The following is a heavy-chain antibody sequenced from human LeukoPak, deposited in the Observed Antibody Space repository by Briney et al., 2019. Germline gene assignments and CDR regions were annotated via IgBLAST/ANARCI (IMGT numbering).Heavy chain of an antibody. Sequence: KTSETLSLTCAVYGGSFSGYYWSWIRQPPGKGLEWIGEINHSGSTNYNPSLKSRVTISVDTSKNQFSLKLSSVTAADTAVYYCARHGQGGQWLVRRYYFDYWGQGTLVTVSS. CDR3: ARHGQGGQWLVRRYYFDY. J-gene: IGHJ4*02. CDR2: INHSGST. CDR1: GGSFSGYY. D-gene: IGHD6-19*01. V-gene: IGHV4-34*01.